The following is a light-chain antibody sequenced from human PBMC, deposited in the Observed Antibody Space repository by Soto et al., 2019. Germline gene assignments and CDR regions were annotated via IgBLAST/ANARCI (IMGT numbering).Light chain of an antibody. V-gene: IGKV3-20*01. CDR1: QSISSSY. CDR2: HAS. CDR3: QQDGDSLLT. J-gene: IGKJ4*01. Sequence: ENVLTQSPGTLSLSPGERATLSCRASQSISSSYLAWYQQKPGQTPRLLIYHASNRATGIPDRFSGSGSGTDFTLTISRLEPEDFAVYYCQQDGDSLLTFGGGTKVEIK.